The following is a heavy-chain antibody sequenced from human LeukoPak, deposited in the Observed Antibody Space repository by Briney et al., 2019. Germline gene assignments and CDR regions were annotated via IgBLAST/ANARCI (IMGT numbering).Heavy chain of an antibody. J-gene: IGHJ3*02. CDR1: GYTFTSYY. Sequence: ASVKVSCKASGYTFTSYYMHWVRQAPGQGLEWMGLINPGGDNTNYAQNFQGRVTMTRDTSASTVYMELSSLRSEDTAIYYCARIRDGYNDAYDIWGQGTVVTVPS. V-gene: IGHV1-46*01. CDR3: ARIRDGYNDAYDI. D-gene: IGHD5-24*01. CDR2: INPGGDNT.